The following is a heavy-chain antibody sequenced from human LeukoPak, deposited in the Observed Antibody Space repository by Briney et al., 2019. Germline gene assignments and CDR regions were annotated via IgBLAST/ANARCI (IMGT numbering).Heavy chain of an antibody. CDR2: IYYSGST. V-gene: IGHV4-31*03. J-gene: IGHJ4*02. Sequence: SETLSLTCTVSGGSISSGGYYWSWIRQHPGKGLEWIGYIYYSGSTYYNPSLKSRVTISVDTSKNQFSLKLSSVTAADTAVYYCARDSGSYSSSVYFDYWGQGTLVTVSS. D-gene: IGHD1-26*01. CDR3: ARDSGSYSSSVYFDY. CDR1: GGSISSGGYY.